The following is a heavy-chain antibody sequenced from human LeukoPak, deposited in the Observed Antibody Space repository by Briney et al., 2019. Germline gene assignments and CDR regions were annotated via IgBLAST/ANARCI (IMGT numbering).Heavy chain of an antibody. Sequence: SGTLSLTCAVSGGSISSSNWWSWVRQPPGKGLEWIGEIYHSGSTNYNPSLKSRVTISVDKSKNQFSLKLSSVTAADTAVYYCARLNLLGSYYSPHFDYWGQGTLVTVSS. V-gene: IGHV4-4*02. CDR3: ARLNLLGSYYSPHFDY. D-gene: IGHD3-10*01. J-gene: IGHJ4*02. CDR1: GGSISSSNW. CDR2: IYHSGST.